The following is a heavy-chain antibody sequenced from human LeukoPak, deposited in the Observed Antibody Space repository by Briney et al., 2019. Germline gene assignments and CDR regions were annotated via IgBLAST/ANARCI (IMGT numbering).Heavy chain of an antibody. Sequence: GGSLRLSCAASGFNFRSYSMNWVRQAPGKGLEWVSYISNSGSTIYYADSVKGRFTISRDNAKNSLNLQMNSLRAEDTAVYYCASGHWFESWGQGTLVIVSS. CDR2: ISNSGSTI. J-gene: IGHJ5*01. CDR1: GFNFRSYS. CDR3: ASGHWFES. V-gene: IGHV3-48*04. D-gene: IGHD3-10*01.